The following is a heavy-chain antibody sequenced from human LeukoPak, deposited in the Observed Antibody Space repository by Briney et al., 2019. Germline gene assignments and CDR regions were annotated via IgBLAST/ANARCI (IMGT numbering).Heavy chain of an antibody. CDR2: INPSGNST. Sequence: ASVKVSCKASGYTFSSYYMHWVRQAPGQGLEWMGKINPSGNSTTYAQKFQGRVTMTRDTSTRTVYMELSSLRSEDTAVYYCARGEGSNYYWKIWDYGGQGTLVTVSS. CDR3: ARGEGSNYYWKIWDY. J-gene: IGHJ4*02. V-gene: IGHV1-46*01. D-gene: IGHD3-22*01. CDR1: GYTFSSYY.